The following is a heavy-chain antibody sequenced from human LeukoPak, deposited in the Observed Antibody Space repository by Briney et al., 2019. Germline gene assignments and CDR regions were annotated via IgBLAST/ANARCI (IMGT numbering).Heavy chain of an antibody. J-gene: IGHJ4*02. D-gene: IGHD2-15*01. CDR3: ARDALYCSGGSCYEPFDY. V-gene: IGHV3-48*03. CDR1: GFTFSSYE. CDR2: ISSSGSTI. Sequence: GGSLRLSCAASGFTFSSYEMNWVRQAPGKGLEWVSYISSSGSTIYYADSVKGRFTISRDNAKNSLYLQMNSLRAEDTAVYYCARDALYCSGGSCYEPFDYWGQGTLVTVSS.